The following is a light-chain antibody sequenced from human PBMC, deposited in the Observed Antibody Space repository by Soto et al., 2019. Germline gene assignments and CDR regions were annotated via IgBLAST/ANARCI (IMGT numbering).Light chain of an antibody. Sequence: EIVLTQSPSTLSLSPGERATLSCRASQSVSSSYLAWYQQKHGQAPRLLLYGASSRATGIPDRFSGSGSGTDFTLTISRLEPEDFAVYYCQQYGSTYTFGQGTKLEMK. CDR2: GAS. J-gene: IGKJ2*01. V-gene: IGKV3-20*01. CDR3: QQYGSTYT. CDR1: QSVSSSY.